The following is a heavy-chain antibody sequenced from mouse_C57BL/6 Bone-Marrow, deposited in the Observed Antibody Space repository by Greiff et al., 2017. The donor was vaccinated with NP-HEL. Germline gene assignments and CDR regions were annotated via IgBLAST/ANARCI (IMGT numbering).Heavy chain of an antibody. CDR2: IHPNSGST. CDR3: ARLYYGNPAYFDY. D-gene: IGHD2-1*01. CDR1: GYTFTSYW. J-gene: IGHJ2*01. Sequence: QVQLKQPGAELVKPGASVKLSCKASGYTFTSYWMHWVKQRPGQGLEWIGMIHPNSGSTNYNEKFKSKATLTVDKSSSTAYMQLSSLTSEDSAVYYCARLYYGNPAYFDYWGQGTTLTVSS. V-gene: IGHV1-64*01.